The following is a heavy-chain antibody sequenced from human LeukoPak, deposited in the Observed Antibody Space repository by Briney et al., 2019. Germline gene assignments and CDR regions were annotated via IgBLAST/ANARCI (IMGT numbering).Heavy chain of an antibody. V-gene: IGHV4-59*08. J-gene: IGHJ6*02. CDR1: GGSISSYF. Sequence: SETLSLTCTVSGGSISSYFWCWIRQPPGKGLEWVGYIYYSGSTNYNHSLKSRVTISVDTSKNQFSLKLSSVTAADTAVYYCARFHYGSGSYLPQYYYGMDVWGQGTTVTVSS. CDR2: IYYSGST. D-gene: IGHD3-10*01. CDR3: ARFHYGSGSYLPQYYYGMDV.